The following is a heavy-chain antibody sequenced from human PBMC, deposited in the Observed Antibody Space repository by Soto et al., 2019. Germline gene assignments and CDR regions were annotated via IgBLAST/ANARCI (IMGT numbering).Heavy chain of an antibody. Sequence: EVHLLESGGGLVQPGVSLRLSCAASGFAFSDYAMTWVRQAPGKGLEWVSDISDGDGATHYADSVKGRFTISRDDSKNTLYLQMDSLRAEDAAVYYCAKGRTFFDFWGQGTLVNVSS. J-gene: IGHJ4*02. V-gene: IGHV3-23*01. CDR3: AKGRTFFDF. CDR2: ISDGDGAT. D-gene: IGHD3-16*01. CDR1: GFAFSDYA.